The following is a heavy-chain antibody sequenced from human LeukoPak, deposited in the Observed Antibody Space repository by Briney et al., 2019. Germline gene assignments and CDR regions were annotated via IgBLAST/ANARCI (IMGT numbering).Heavy chain of an antibody. V-gene: IGHV1-46*01. CDR1: GYTFTSYY. Sequence: ASVKVSCKASGYTFTSYYMHWVRQAPGQGLEWMGIINPSGGSKSYAQKFQGRVTMTRDPSTSTVYMARSSLRSEDTAVYFAARDYPPGLPWFGGESGMDVWGQGTTVTVSS. D-gene: IGHD3-10*01. J-gene: IGHJ6*02. CDR2: INPSGGSK. CDR3: ARDYPPGLPWFGGESGMDV.